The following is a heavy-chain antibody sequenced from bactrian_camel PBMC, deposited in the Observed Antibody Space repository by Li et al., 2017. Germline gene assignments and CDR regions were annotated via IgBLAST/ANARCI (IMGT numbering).Heavy chain of an antibody. V-gene: IGHV3S53*01. J-gene: IGHJ4*01. CDR2: IDSDGST. CDR3: AATSKFNGWCPGGESGYND. CDR1: GYTSTPYC. D-gene: IGHD5*01. Sequence: HVQLVESGGGSVQAGGSLRLSCAVSGYTSTPYCMGWFRQAPGEERGGVAAIDSDGSTTYADYVKGRFTISRDNAKNTVFLQMNSLKPEDTAMYYCAATSKFNGWCPGGESGYNDWGQGTQVTVS.